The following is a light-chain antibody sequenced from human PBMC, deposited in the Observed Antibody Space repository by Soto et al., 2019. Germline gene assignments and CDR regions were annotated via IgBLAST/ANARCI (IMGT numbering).Light chain of an antibody. V-gene: IGKV3-15*01. J-gene: IGKJ1*01. CDR1: QSFSSN. Sequence: EIVMTQSPATLSVSPGERATLSCRASQSFSSNLACYQQKPGQAPRLHIYCASTRDTGIPARFSGSGSGTEFTLTISILQSEDFAIFFCQQYNNWPTDRPFGQGTKLEIK. CDR2: CAS. CDR3: QQYNNWPTDRP.